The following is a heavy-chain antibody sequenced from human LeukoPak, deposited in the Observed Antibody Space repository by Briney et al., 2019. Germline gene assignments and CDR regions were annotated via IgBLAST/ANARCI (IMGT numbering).Heavy chain of an antibody. Sequence: GGSLRLSCAASGFTFTNYAMSWVRQAPGKGLEWVSGINDDGGSTYYADSVKGRFTISRDNSKNTLYLQMNSLRAEDTAVYYCAKGVYDSSGYYVDYWGQGTLVTVSS. D-gene: IGHD3-22*01. V-gene: IGHV3-23*01. J-gene: IGHJ4*02. CDR1: GFTFTNYA. CDR2: INDDGGST. CDR3: AKGVYDSSGYYVDY.